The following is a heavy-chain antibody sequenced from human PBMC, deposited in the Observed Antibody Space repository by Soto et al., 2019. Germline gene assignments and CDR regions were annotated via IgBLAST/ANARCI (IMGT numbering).Heavy chain of an antibody. CDR3: ARVSKGSGSYYNIGYYYGMDV. V-gene: IGHV6-1*01. D-gene: IGHD3-10*01. J-gene: IGHJ6*02. CDR2: TYYRSKWYN. Sequence: SQTLSLTCAISGDSVSSNSAAWNWIRQSPSRGLEWLGRTYYRSKWYNDYAVSVKSRITINTDTSKNQFSLQLNSVTPEDTAVYYCARVSKGSGSYYNIGYYYGMDVWGQGTTVTVSS. CDR1: GDSVSSNSAA.